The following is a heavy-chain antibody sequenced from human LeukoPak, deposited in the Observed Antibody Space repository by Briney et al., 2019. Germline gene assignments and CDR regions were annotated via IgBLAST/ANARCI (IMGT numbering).Heavy chain of an antibody. CDR1: GYPFSTWE. V-gene: IGHV1-8*01. CDR3: ARGPRNDP. J-gene: IGHJ5*02. CDR2: VHPDSGNT. D-gene: IGHD1-14*01. Sequence: SVKVSCKTSGYPFSTWEINWVRQAAGQGLEWLGWVHPDSGNTDYAQKFRGRVTMSRDTSTSTAYMEMSGLRLDDTAVYFCARGPRNDPWGQGTLVAVSS.